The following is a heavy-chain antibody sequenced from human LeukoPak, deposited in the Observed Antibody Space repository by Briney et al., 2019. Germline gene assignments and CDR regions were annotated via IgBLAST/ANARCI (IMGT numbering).Heavy chain of an antibody. J-gene: IGHJ4*02. CDR1: GGSFRGYY. CDR3: ARGLSYCTNGVCSTPYFDY. D-gene: IGHD2-8*01. V-gene: IGHV4-34*01. Sequence: PSETLSLTCAVYGGSFRGYYWSWIRQPPGKGLEGIGEINHSGSTNYNPSLKSRVTISVDTSKNQFSLKLSSVTAADTAVYYCARGLSYCTNGVCSTPYFDYWGQGTLVTVSS. CDR2: INHSGST.